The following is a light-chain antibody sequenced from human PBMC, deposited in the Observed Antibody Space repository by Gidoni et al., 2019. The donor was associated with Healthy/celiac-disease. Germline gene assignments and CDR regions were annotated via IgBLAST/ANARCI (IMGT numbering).Light chain of an antibody. CDR3: QQYNSYSGPFT. J-gene: IGKJ3*01. Sequence: DIQMTQSPSTLSASVGDRVTITCRASQSISSWLAWYQQKPGKAPKLLIYDASSLESGVPSRCSGSGSGTEFTLTISSLQPDDFATYYCQQYNSYSGPFTFGPGTKVDIK. CDR2: DAS. CDR1: QSISSW. V-gene: IGKV1-5*01.